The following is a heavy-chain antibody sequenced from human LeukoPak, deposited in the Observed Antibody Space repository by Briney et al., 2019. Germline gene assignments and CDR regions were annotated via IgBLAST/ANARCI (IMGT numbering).Heavy chain of an antibody. Sequence: PGGSLRLSCAASGFTFSSYWMSWVRQAPGKGLDWVANIKQDGNEKYYVDSVKGRFTISRDNAKNSLYLQMNSLRAEDTAVYYCARFFGYGNLDCWGQGTLVTVSS. CDR2: IKQDGNEK. D-gene: IGHD5-12*01. CDR3: ARFFGYGNLDC. CDR1: GFTFSSYW. J-gene: IGHJ4*02. V-gene: IGHV3-7*01.